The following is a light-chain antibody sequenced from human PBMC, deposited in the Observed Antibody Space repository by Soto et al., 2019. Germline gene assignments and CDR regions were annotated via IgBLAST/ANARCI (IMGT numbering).Light chain of an antibody. J-gene: IGKJ1*01. CDR3: QHYGTSPLT. CDR1: QSPSSRY. V-gene: IGKV3-20*01. CDR2: GVS. Sequence: EFVLTQSPGTLSLSPGERATLSCRASQSPSSRYFDWYQQKPGQAPRLLIYGVSSRATGIPDRFSGSGSGTDFTLTLSRLEPEDFAVYFCQHYGTSPLTFGQGTKVEIK.